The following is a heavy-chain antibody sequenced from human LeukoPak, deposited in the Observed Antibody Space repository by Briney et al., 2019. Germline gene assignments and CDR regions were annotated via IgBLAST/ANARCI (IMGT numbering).Heavy chain of an antibody. D-gene: IGHD2-8*02. V-gene: IGHV4-34*01. Sequence: SETLSLTCAVYGGSFSGYYWSWIRQPPGKGLEWIGEINHSGSTNYNPSLKSRVTISVDTSKNQFSLKLSSVTAADTAVYYCVSGWYWYYFDYWGQGTLVTVS. CDR3: VSGWYWYYFDY. J-gene: IGHJ4*02. CDR1: GGSFSGYY. CDR2: INHSGST.